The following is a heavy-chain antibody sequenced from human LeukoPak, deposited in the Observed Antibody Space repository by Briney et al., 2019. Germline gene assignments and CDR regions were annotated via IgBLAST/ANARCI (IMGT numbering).Heavy chain of an antibody. Sequence: PSQTLSLTCTDSGGSLSSGGYYWSWIRQHPGKGMEWLGYIYYSGSTYYNPSLKSRVTISVDTSKKQFSLKLSSVTAADTAVYYRARGNGGVYGSGRWFDPWGQGTLVTGSS. CDR1: GGSLSSGGYY. D-gene: IGHD3-10*01. CDR2: IYYSGST. CDR3: ARGNGGVYGSGRWFDP. J-gene: IGHJ5*02. V-gene: IGHV4-31*03.